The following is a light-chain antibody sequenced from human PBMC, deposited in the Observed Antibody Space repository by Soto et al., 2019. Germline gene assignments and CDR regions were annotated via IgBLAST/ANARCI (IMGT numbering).Light chain of an antibody. J-gene: IGKJ1*01. CDR3: MQALQTPT. CDR1: QSLQHSNGYHY. CDR2: MAS. V-gene: IGKV2-28*01. Sequence: DIVMTQSPLSLPVTPGEPASISCKSSQSLQHSNGYHYLDWYLQRPGQSPQLLIYMASNRASGVPDRFSGSGACTDFTLKISRVEAEDVGVYYCMQALQTPTFGQGTKVDIK.